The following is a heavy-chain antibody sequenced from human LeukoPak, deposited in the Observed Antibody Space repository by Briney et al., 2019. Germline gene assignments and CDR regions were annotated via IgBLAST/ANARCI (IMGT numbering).Heavy chain of an antibody. V-gene: IGHV3-15*01. CDR1: GFTVTNAW. CDR3: ATLMSGSHNA. J-gene: IGHJ4*02. CDR2: IHSKSGGGTA. Sequence: GRSLRLSCAASGFTVTNAWMSWVRQAPGKGLEWVGRIHSKSGGGTAVYAAPVTGRFTISRDDSKNTLYLQMNSLKTEDTAVYYCATLMSGSHNAWGQGTLVTVSS. D-gene: IGHD1-26*01.